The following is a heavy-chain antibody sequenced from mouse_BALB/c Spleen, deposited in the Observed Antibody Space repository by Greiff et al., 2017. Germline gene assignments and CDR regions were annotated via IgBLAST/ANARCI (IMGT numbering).Heavy chain of an antibody. J-gene: IGHJ3*01. CDR3: ARDGPYGSSPTLAY. D-gene: IGHD1-1*01. CDR1: GFNIKDTY. Sequence: EVQLQQSGAELVKPGASVKLSCTASGFNIKDTYMHWVKQRPEQGLEWIGRIDPANGNTKYDPKFQGKATITADTSSNTAYLQLSSLTSEDTAVYYCARDGPYGSSPTLAYWGQGTLVTVSA. CDR2: IDPANGNT. V-gene: IGHV14-3*02.